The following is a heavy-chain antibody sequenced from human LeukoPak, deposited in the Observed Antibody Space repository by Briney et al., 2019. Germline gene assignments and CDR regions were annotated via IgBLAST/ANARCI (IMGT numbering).Heavy chain of an antibody. CDR1: GFTFSSYA. CDR2: ISGGADRA. V-gene: IGHV3-23*01. CDR3: AKDVWYSTSSIDY. D-gene: IGHD6-6*01. J-gene: IGHJ4*02. Sequence: GGSLRLSCVASGFTFSSYAMSWVRQAPGKGLEWVSGISGGADRAYYADSVKGRFTISGDNSKNTLHLQMNSLRVEDTAVYYCAKDVWYSTSSIDYWGQGTLVTVSS.